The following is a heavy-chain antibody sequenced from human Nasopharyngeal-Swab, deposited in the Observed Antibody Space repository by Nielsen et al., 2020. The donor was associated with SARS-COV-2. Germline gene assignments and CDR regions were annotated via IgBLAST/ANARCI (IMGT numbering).Heavy chain of an antibody. Sequence: ASVKVSCKTSGYTFISYGISWLRQAPGQGLEWMGWISTYNGNTNCAQKFQGRLTMTTDTSTSTAYMELRSLRSDDTAVYYCARDLGRSLVTYYFDYWGQGTQVTVSS. CDR2: ISTYNGNT. CDR3: ARDLGRSLVTYYFDY. V-gene: IGHV1-18*01. D-gene: IGHD2-21*02. J-gene: IGHJ4*02. CDR1: GYTFISYG.